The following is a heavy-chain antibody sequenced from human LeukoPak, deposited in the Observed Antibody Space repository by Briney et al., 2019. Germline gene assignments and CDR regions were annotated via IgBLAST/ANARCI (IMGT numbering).Heavy chain of an antibody. CDR3: ARLGTYYDFWSGYYDAFDI. J-gene: IGHJ3*02. V-gene: IGHV4-38-2*02. Sequence: SETLSLTCTVSGYSISSGYYWGWIRQPPGKGLEWIGSIYHSGSTYYNPSLKSRVTISVDTSKNQFSLKLSSVTAADTAVYYCARLGTYYDFWSGYYDAFDIWGQGTMVTVSS. CDR1: GYSISSGYY. D-gene: IGHD3-3*01. CDR2: IYHSGST.